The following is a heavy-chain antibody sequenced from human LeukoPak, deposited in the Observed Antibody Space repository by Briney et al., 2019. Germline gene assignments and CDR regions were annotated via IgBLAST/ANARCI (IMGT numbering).Heavy chain of an antibody. D-gene: IGHD3-10*01. V-gene: IGHV3-9*01. CDR1: GFTFDDYA. J-gene: IGHJ3*02. CDR2: ISWNSGSI. Sequence: GGSLRLSCAASGFTFDDYAMHWVRPAPGKGLEWVSGISWNSGSIGYADSVKGRFTISRDNAKNSLYLQMNSLRAEDTALYYCAKDMRGITQIPDAFDIWGQGTMVTVSS. CDR3: AKDMRGITQIPDAFDI.